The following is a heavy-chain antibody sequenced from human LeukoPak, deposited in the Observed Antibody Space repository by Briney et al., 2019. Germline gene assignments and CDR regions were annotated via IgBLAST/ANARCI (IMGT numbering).Heavy chain of an antibody. CDR3: AKVELWLVFDY. D-gene: IGHD5-18*01. CDR2: ISGSGGST. J-gene: IGHJ4*02. CDR1: RFTFSSYA. Sequence: GGSLRLSCAASRFTFSSYAMSWVRQAPGKGLEWVSAISGSGGSTYYADSVKGRFTISRDNSKNTLYLQMNSLRADDTAVYYCAKVELWLVFDYWGQGTLVTVSS. V-gene: IGHV3-23*01.